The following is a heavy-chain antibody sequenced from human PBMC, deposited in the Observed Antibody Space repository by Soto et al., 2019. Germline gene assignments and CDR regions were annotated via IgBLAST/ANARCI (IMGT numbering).Heavy chain of an antibody. CDR3: ARGINYYDSSGPPLYYGMDV. Sequence: SVKVSCKASGGTFSSYAISWVRQAPGQGLEWMGGIIPIFGTANYAQKFQGRVTITADESTSTAYMELSSLRSEDTAVYYFARGINYYDSSGPPLYYGMDVWGQGTTVTVSS. V-gene: IGHV1-69*13. CDR1: GGTFSSYA. CDR2: IIPIFGTA. D-gene: IGHD3-22*01. J-gene: IGHJ6*02.